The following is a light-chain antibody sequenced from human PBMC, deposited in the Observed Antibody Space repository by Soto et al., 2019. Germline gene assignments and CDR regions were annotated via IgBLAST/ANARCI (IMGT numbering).Light chain of an antibody. V-gene: IGKV1-39*01. CDR3: QQSYSTSIT. CDR2: TAS. J-gene: IGKJ5*01. Sequence: DIQMTQSPSSLSASVGDRVTITCRASQSISSYLNWYQQKPEKAPKLLIYTASSLQSGVPSRFSGSGSGTDFTLTITSLQPEDFATYYCQQSYSTSITFGQGTR. CDR1: QSISSY.